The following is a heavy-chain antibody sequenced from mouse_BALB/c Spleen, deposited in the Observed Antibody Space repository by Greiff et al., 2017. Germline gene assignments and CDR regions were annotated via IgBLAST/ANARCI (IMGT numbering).Heavy chain of an antibody. D-gene: IGHD3-2*02. Sequence: VKLMESGPGLVAPSQSLSITCTVSGFSLTSYDISWIRQPPGKGLEWLGVIWAGGSTNYNSALMSRLSISKDNSKSQVFLKMNSLQTDDTAMYYCARDVQAFAYWGQGTLVTVSA. J-gene: IGHJ3*01. CDR2: IWAGGST. V-gene: IGHV2-9*02. CDR3: ARDVQAFAY. CDR1: GFSLTSYD.